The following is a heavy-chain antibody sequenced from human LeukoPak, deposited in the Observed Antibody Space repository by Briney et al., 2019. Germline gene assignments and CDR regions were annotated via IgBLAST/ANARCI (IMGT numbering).Heavy chain of an antibody. CDR1: GFTFSSYA. D-gene: IGHD6-19*01. CDR3: ARQYGSGWLNTNWFDP. CDR2: ISGSGGST. Sequence: GGSLRLSCVASGFTFSSYAMNWVRQAPGTGLKWVSVISGSGGSTWYADSVKGQFTVSRDNSKNTLYLQMNSLRAEDTAVYFCARQYGSGWLNTNWFDPWGQGTLVTVSS. J-gene: IGHJ5*02. V-gene: IGHV3-23*01.